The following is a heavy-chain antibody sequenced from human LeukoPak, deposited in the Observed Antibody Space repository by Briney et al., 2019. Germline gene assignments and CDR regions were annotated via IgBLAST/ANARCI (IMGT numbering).Heavy chain of an antibody. CDR2: IYSSGST. D-gene: IGHD5-12*01. CDR1: GGSISSSTYY. J-gene: IGHJ4*02. Sequence: PSETLSLTCTVYGGSISSSTYYWGWIRQPPGKGLEWIGSIYSSGSTYYNPSLKSRVTISVDTSKNQFSLKLSSVAAADTAVYYCARSGSGYLRYYFDYWGQGTLVTVSS. V-gene: IGHV4-39*07. CDR3: ARSGSGYLRYYFDY.